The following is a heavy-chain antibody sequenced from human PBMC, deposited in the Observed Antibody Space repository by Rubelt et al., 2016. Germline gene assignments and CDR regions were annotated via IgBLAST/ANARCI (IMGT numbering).Heavy chain of an antibody. CDR1: GYTFTELS. Sequence: QVQLVQSGAEVKKPGASVKVSCKVSGYTFTELSMHWVRQAPGKGLEWMGGFDPEDGETMYDQRFQGRVTLTEDTTTDTAYMELSSLGSEDTAVYYCATGQYSSGCDYWGQGTLVTVSS. D-gene: IGHD6-19*01. CDR3: ATGQYSSGCDY. CDR2: FDPEDGET. J-gene: IGHJ4*02. V-gene: IGHV1-24*01.